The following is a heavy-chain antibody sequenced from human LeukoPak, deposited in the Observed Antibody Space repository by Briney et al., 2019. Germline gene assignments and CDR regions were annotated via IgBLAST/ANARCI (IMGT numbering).Heavy chain of an antibody. V-gene: IGHV3-66*01. D-gene: IGHD2-8*01. J-gene: IGHJ6*02. CDR2: IYSGGST. CDR1: GFTVSSNY. CDR3: ARDLGVVLNYYYGMDV. Sequence: GGSLRLSCAASGFTVSSNYMSWVRQAPGKGLEWVSVIYSGGSTYYADSVKGGFTISRDNSKNTLYLQMNSLRAEDTAVYYCARDLGVVLNYYYGMDVWGQGTTVTVSS.